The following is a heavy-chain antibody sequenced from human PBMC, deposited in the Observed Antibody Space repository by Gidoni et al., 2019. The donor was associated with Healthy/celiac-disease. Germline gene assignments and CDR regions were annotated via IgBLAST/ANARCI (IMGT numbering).Heavy chain of an antibody. CDR2: IYYSGGT. CDR1: GGSISSSSYY. J-gene: IGHJ4*02. CDR3: ARCRSPPAFDY. D-gene: IGHD2-2*01. V-gene: IGHV4-39*01. Sequence: QLQLQESGPGLVKPSEALSLTCTVSGGSISSSSYYWGWIRQPPGKGLECIGSIYYSGGTYYNPYRAGRVTIPVDTSKNLFARKLSSVNAADTAVYYFARCRSPPAFDYWGQGTLVTVSS.